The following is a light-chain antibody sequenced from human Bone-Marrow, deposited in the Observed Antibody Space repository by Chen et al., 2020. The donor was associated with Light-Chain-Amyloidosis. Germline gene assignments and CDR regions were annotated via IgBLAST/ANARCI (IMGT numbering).Light chain of an antibody. V-gene: IGKV1-33*01. CDR1: QDISDY. CDR3: QQFDDCPYT. Sequence: DIQTTQSPSSLSASIGDRVTITCQASQDISDYLNWYQQQPGKAPKLLIYDASKLENGVPSRFSGSGSGSDFSFTISSLQPEDFATYYCQQFDDCPYTFGPGTKVDRK. CDR2: DAS. J-gene: IGKJ3*01.